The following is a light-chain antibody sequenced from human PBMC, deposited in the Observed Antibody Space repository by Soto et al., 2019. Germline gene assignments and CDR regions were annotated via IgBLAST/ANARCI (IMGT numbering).Light chain of an antibody. V-gene: IGLV2-8*01. Sequence: QSVLTQPPSASGSPGQSVTISCTGTSSDIGVYDYVSWYQRHPGKAPKLGIYDVTKRPSGVPDRFSGSKSGNTASLTVSGLQAEDDADYFCGSYAGTKNFVVFGGGTKLTVL. CDR1: SSDIGVYDY. CDR3: GSYAGTKNFVV. J-gene: IGLJ2*01. CDR2: DVT.